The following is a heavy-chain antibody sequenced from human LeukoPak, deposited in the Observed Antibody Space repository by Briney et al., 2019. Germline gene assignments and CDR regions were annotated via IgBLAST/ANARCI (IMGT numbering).Heavy chain of an antibody. CDR3: AIGRVVGATSPEDC. CDR1: GYTFTGYY. V-gene: IGHV1-2*02. D-gene: IGHD1-26*01. Sequence: ASVKVSYKASGYTFTGYYMHWVRQAPGQGLEWMGGINPNSGGTNYAQKFQGRVTMTRDTSISTAYMELSSLRSDDTAVYYCAIGRVVGATSPEDCWGQGTLVTVSS. J-gene: IGHJ4*02. CDR2: INPNSGGT.